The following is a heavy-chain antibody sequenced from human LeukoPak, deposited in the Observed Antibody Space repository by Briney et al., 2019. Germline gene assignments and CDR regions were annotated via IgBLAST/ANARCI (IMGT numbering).Heavy chain of an antibody. Sequence: SETLSLTCTVSGGSISSGAYYWSWIRQVPGKGLEWIGYIYYSGSTNYNPSLKSRVTISVDTSKNQFSLKLSSVTAADTAVYYCARDPGYCSSTSCYGGGYFDYWGQGTLVTVSS. J-gene: IGHJ4*02. CDR1: GGSISSGAYY. CDR3: ARDPGYCSSTSCYGGGYFDY. D-gene: IGHD2-2*01. V-gene: IGHV4-61*08. CDR2: IYYSGST.